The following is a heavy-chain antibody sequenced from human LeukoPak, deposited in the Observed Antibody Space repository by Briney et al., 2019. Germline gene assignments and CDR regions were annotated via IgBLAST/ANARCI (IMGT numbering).Heavy chain of an antibody. J-gene: IGHJ4*02. V-gene: IGHV3-48*04. CDR3: ARGAAGGDFDY. CDR1: GFIFSSYG. CDR2: ISSRGSSI. Sequence: TGGSLRLSCAASGFIFSSYGMHWVRQAPGKELEWVSYISSRGSSIYYADSVKGRFTISRDNAKNSLYLQMSSLRVEDTAVYYCARGAAGGDFDYWGQGTLVTVSS. D-gene: IGHD6-13*01.